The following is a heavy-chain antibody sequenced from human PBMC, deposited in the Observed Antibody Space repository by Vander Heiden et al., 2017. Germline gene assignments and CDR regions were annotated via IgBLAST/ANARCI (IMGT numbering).Heavy chain of an antibody. J-gene: IGHJ6*02. CDR2: LGSDSGT. Sequence: EVQFLESGGGLVQPGGSLRLSCAVSGFTFGGNAMAWFRQAPGKGLEWVSGLGSDSGTHYADSVRGRFTISSDNSKSTLYLQMDSLRVEDTAVYYCAKDLHFWSACDVWGQGTTVTVSS. CDR3: AKDLHFWSACDV. D-gene: IGHD2-8*02. CDR1: GFTFGGNA. V-gene: IGHV3-23*01.